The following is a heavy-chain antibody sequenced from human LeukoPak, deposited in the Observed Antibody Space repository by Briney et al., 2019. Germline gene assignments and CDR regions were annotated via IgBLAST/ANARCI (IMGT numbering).Heavy chain of an antibody. Sequence: SVKVSCKVSGYTLTELSMHWVRQAPGQGLEWMGGIIPIFGTANYAQKFQGRVTITADESTSTAYMELSSLRSEDTAVYYCARGVDYYDSRSPYAYWGQGTLVTVSS. CDR3: ARGVDYYDSRSPYAY. CDR2: IIPIFGTA. J-gene: IGHJ4*02. D-gene: IGHD3-22*01. V-gene: IGHV1-69*13. CDR1: GYTLTELS.